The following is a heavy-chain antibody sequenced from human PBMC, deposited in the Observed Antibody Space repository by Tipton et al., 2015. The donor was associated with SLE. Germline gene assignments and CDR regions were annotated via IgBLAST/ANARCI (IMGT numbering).Heavy chain of an antibody. CDR3: ARGYSSGWPYYYYYGMDV. Sequence: TLSLTCTVSGGSISSGDFYWSWIRQHPGKGLEWIAYIYYSGSTYYNPSLKSRVTISIDTSKNQFSLKLSSVAAADTAVFYCARGYSSGWPYYYYYGMDVWGQGTTVTVSS. D-gene: IGHD6-19*01. V-gene: IGHV4-31*03. CDR1: GGSISSGDFY. J-gene: IGHJ6*02. CDR2: IYYSGST.